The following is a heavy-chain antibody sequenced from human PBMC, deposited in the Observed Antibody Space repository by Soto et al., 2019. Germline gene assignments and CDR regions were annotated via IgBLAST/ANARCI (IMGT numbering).Heavy chain of an antibody. CDR2: INAGNGNT. CDR3: ARSGYSSGWYHWYFDF. V-gene: IGHV1-3*01. Sequence: QVPLVQSGAEVKKPGASVKVSCEASGYTFSNYGIHWVRQAPGQRLEWMGWINAGNGNTKYSEKFQGRVTITRDTSASTAYMELSSLRSEDTAVYYCARSGYSSGWYHWYFDFWGRGTLVTVSS. J-gene: IGHJ2*01. CDR1: GYTFSNYG. D-gene: IGHD6-19*01.